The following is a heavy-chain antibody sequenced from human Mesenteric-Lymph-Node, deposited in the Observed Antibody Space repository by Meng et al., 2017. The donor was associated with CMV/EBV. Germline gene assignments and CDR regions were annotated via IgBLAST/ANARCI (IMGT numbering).Heavy chain of an antibody. CDR3: ARGSTTGSHDY. J-gene: IGHJ4*02. CDR2: INHSGST. CDR1: GGSFSGYY. V-gene: IGHV4-34*01. D-gene: IGHD1-1*01. Sequence: SLTCAVYGGSFSGYYWSWIRQPPGKGLEWIGEINHSGSTNYNPSLKSRVTISVDTSKNQFSLKLSSVTAADTAVYYCARGSTTGSHDYWGQGTLVTVSS.